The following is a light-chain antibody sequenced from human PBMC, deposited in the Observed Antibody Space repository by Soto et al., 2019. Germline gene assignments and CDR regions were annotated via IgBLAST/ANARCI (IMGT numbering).Light chain of an antibody. Sequence: IPLTRSPSAVSGSVGDRVTIPCRASQTISSWLAWYQQKPGKAPKLLIYSASRLQSGVPSRFGGSGSGTEFTLTISSLQPDDFATYYCQPYNSYWTSGQGTKVDIK. J-gene: IGKJ1*01. V-gene: IGKV1-5*01. CDR2: SAS. CDR3: QPYNSYWT. CDR1: QTISSW.